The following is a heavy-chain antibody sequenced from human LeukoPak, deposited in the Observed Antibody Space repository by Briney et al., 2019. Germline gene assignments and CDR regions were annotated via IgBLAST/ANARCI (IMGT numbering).Heavy chain of an antibody. Sequence: AGGSLRLSRAASGFTFSSYAMSWVRQAPGKGLEWVSSISSSSSYIYYADSVKGRFTISRDNAKNSLYLQMNSLRAEDTAVYYCAREDDYGPGYFDLWGRGTLVTVSS. J-gene: IGHJ2*01. CDR2: ISSSSSYI. CDR3: AREDDYGPGYFDL. CDR1: GFTFSSYA. V-gene: IGHV3-21*01. D-gene: IGHD4/OR15-4a*01.